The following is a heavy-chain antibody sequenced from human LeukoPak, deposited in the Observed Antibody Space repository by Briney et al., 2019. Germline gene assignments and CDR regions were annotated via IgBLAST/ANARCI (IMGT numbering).Heavy chain of an antibody. CDR1: GFTFSSYG. D-gene: IGHD3-22*01. CDR2: ISSSSSYI. Sequence: GGSLRLSCAASGFTFSSYGMHWVRQAPGKGLEWVSSISSSSSYIYYADSVKGRFTISRDNAKNSLYLQMNSLRAEDTAVYYCARRGYYDSSGSALWGQGTLVTVSS. CDR3: ARRGYYDSSGSAL. J-gene: IGHJ4*02. V-gene: IGHV3-21*01.